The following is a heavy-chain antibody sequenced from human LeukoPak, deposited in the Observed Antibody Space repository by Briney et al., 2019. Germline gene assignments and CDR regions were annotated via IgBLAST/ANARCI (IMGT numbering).Heavy chain of an antibody. Sequence: TGGSLRLSCAASGFTFSSYAMSWVRQAPGKGLEWVSAISGSGGSTYYADSVKGRFTISRDNSKNTLYLQMNSLRAEDTAVYYCARGGYYGSGRALDYWGQGTLVTVSS. D-gene: IGHD3-10*01. CDR2: ISGSGGST. V-gene: IGHV3-23*01. J-gene: IGHJ4*02. CDR3: ARGGYYGSGRALDY. CDR1: GFTFSSYA.